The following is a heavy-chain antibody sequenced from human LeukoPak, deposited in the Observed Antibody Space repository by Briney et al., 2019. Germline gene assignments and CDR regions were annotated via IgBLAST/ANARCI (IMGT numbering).Heavy chain of an antibody. J-gene: IGHJ6*03. D-gene: IGHD4-11*01. Sequence: GASVKVSCTASGYTFTNYDINWVRQATGQGLEWVGWMNPNSGNTGYAQKFQGRVTITRNTSRSAAYMEVSSLRSEETAVYYCARAPSWGTTGYSYYYMDVWGKGTTVTVSS. V-gene: IGHV1-8*03. CDR3: ARAPSWGTTGYSYYYMDV. CDR2: MNPNSGNT. CDR1: GYTFTNYD.